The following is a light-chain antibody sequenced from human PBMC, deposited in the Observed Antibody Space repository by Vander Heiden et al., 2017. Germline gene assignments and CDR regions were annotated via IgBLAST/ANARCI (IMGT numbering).Light chain of an antibody. CDR2: NDS. J-gene: IGLJ2*01. CDR3: HSADSSGTYVV. V-gene: IGLV3-25*03. CDR1: GLSKQD. Sequence: SYELTPPPSVSVSPEQTDRITCAEDGLSKQDACWYHQKAGQAPVLVIYNDSERPSGIPERFSGSSLGTTVTVTISGVHADDEADYYCHSADSSGTYVVFGGGTKLTVL.